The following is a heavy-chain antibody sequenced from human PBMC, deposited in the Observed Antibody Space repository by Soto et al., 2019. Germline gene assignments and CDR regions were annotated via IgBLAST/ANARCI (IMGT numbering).Heavy chain of an antibody. CDR2: ISWNSGSI. V-gene: IGHV3-9*01. CDR3: AKDRTYDFWSGFDY. J-gene: IGHJ4*02. Sequence: GRSLRLSCAASGFTFDDYAMHWVRQAPGKGLEWVSGISWNSGSIGYADSVKGRFTISRDNAKNSLYLQMNSLRAEDTALYYCAKDRTYDFWSGFDYWGQGTLVTVSS. CDR1: GFTFDDYA. D-gene: IGHD3-3*01.